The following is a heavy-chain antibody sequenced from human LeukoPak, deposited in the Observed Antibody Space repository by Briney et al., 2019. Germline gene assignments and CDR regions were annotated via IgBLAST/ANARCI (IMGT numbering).Heavy chain of an antibody. J-gene: IGHJ5*02. CDR1: GGSISSYY. CDR2: IFSSGST. Sequence: SGTLSLTCTVSGGSISSYYWSWIRQPPGKGLEWIGYIFSSGSTKYNPSLKSRVTISVDTSKSQISLKLSSVTAADMAVYYCARENSGYCSGDKCTNWFDPWGQGSLVTVS. V-gene: IGHV4-59*01. D-gene: IGHD2-15*01. CDR3: ARENSGYCSGDKCTNWFDP.